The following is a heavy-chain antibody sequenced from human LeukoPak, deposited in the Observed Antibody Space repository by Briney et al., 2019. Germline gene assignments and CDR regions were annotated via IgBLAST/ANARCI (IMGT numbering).Heavy chain of an antibody. Sequence: GGSLRLSCTASGFTFGDYAMHWVRQAPGKGLEWVSAISGSGGSTYYADSVKGRFTISRDNSKNTLYLQMNSLRAEDTAVYYCAKDVHVGGWYDFDYYFDYWGQGTLVTVSS. CDR3: AKDVHVGGWYDFDYYFDY. CDR2: ISGSGGST. V-gene: IGHV3-23*01. CDR1: GFTFGDYA. D-gene: IGHD6-19*01. J-gene: IGHJ4*02.